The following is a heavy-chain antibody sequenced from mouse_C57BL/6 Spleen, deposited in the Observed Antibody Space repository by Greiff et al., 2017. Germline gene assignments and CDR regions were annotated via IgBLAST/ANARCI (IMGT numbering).Heavy chain of an antibody. Sequence: VKLVESGAELVKPGASVKISCKASGYAFSSYWMNWVKQRPGKGLEWIGQIYPGDGDTNYNGKFKGKATLTADKSSSTAYMQLSSLTSEDSAVYYCARSSVTTNYFGYWGQGTTLTVSS. J-gene: IGHJ2*01. V-gene: IGHV1-80*01. CDR1: GYAFSSYW. CDR2: IYPGDGDT. CDR3: ARSSVTTNYFGY. D-gene: IGHD2-12*01.